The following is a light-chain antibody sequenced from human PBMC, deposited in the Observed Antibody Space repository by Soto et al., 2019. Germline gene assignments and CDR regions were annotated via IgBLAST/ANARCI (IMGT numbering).Light chain of an antibody. CDR2: GAS. CDR1: QSVSSTY. J-gene: IGKJ2*01. V-gene: IGKV3-20*01. CDR3: QQYGRSLPFT. Sequence: EIGLTQSPGTLSLSPGERATLSCRASQSVSSTYIAWYKQNPGRAPRLLIYGASSSATGIPDRFSGSGSGTDFTLTISRLEPEDFAVYFCQQYGRSLPFTFGQGTKVEIK.